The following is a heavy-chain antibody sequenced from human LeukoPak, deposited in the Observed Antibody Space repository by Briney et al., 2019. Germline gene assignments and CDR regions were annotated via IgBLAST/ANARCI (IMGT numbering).Heavy chain of an antibody. J-gene: IGHJ6*04. CDR1: GLTFSSYS. CDR3: AELGITMIGVV. V-gene: IGHV3-48*04. CDR2: ISSSGGTI. Sequence: QTGGSLRLSCAASGLTFSSYSMNWVRQAPGKGLEGVSYISSSGGTIYYADSVKGRFTISRDNAKNSLYLQMSSLRAEDTAVYYCAELGITMIGVVWGKGTTVTISS. D-gene: IGHD3-10*02.